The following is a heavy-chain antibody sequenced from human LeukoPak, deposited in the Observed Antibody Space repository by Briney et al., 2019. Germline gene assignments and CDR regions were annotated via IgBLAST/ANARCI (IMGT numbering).Heavy chain of an antibody. CDR1: GYTFTSYA. Sequence: GASVKVSCKASGYTFTSYAMNWVRQAPGQGLEWMGGIIPIFGTANYAQKFQGRVTITADESTSTAYMELSSLRSEDTAVYYCARDRDPGPNYYGMDVWGQGTTVTVSS. CDR3: ARDRDPGPNYYGMDV. CDR2: IIPIFGTA. J-gene: IGHJ6*02. V-gene: IGHV1-69*13. D-gene: IGHD3-10*01.